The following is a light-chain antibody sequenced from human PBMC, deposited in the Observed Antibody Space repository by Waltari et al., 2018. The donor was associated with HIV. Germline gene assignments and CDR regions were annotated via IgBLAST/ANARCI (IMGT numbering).Light chain of an antibody. J-gene: IGKJ2*01. V-gene: IGKV4-1*01. CDR2: WAS. Sequence: DIVMTQSPDSLAVSLGERATINCKSSQSVLYSSNNKNYLAWYQQKPGQAPKLLIYWASTRGSGFPDRFSGGGSGTDVTLTISSLQAEDVAVYYCQQYYSTPPYTFGQGTKLEIK. CDR1: QSVLYSSNNKNY. CDR3: QQYYSTPPYT.